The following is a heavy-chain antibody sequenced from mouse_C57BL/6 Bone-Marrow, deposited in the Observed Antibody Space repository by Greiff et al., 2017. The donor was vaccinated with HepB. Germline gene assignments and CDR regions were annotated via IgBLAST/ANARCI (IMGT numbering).Heavy chain of an antibody. Sequence: VKLMESGPELVKPGASVKISCKASGYAFSSSWMNWVKQRPGKGLEWIGRIYPGDGDTNYNGKFKGKATLTADKSSRTAYMQLSSLTSEDSAVYFCAGSDYFDYWGQGTTLTVSS. J-gene: IGHJ2*01. CDR3: AGSDYFDY. D-gene: IGHD1-2*01. CDR2: IYPGDGDT. CDR1: GYAFSSSW. V-gene: IGHV1-82*01.